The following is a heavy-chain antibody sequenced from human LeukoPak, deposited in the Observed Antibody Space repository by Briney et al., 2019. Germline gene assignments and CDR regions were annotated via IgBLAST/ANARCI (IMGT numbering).Heavy chain of an antibody. CDR2: IYASGGA. CDR3: VRRHDY. J-gene: IGHJ4*02. Sequence: GGSLRLSCVASGFDVNDNFMIWVRQALGQGLEWISIIYASGGAYHAESVKGRFSAFRDTSKNTIFLQMNNLRAGDTAMYYCVRRHDYWGQGTLVTVSS. CDR1: GFDVNDNF. V-gene: IGHV3-53*01.